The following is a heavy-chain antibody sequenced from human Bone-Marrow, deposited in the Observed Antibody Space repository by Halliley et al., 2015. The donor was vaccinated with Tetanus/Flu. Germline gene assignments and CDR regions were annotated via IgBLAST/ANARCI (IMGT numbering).Heavy chain of an antibody. V-gene: IGHV3-23*01. CDR2: ISNRGDID. CDR1: GLTFSSYA. D-gene: IGHD7-27*01. Sequence: SLRLSCAVSGLTFSSYAMSWVRQDTGKGMGWVSLISNRGDIDHYADSVKGRFAISRDDSSSTLYLQIDGMRAEDTAVYYSATTLPSWVAFDIWGQGTIVSVSS. J-gene: IGHJ3*02. CDR3: ATTLPSWVAFDI.